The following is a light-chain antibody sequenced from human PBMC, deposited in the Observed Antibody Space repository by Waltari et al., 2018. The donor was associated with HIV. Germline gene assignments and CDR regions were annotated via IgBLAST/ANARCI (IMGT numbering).Light chain of an antibody. CDR2: ADA. V-gene: IGLV1-40*01. Sequence: QSVLTQPPSVSGAPGQRVTISCTGSSSNIGAGYDVHWSQQLPGTAPKLVIYADANRPSGVPDRVSGSKSGTSASLAITGLQAEDDADYYCQSYDSALSGSVFGGGTKLTVL. J-gene: IGLJ2*01. CDR1: SSNIGAGYD. CDR3: QSYDSALSGSV.